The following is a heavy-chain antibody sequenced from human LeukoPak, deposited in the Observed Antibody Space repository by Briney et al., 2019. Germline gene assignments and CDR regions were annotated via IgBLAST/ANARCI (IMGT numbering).Heavy chain of an antibody. CDR1: GYSFTSYW. CDR3: ARRLNYYYDSSGYSADY. CDR2: IYPGDSDT. Sequence: GESLKISCKGSGYSFTSYWIGWVRQMPGKGLEWMGIIYPGDSDTRYSPSFQGQVTISADKSISTAYLQWSSLKASDTAMYYCARRLNYYYDSSGYSADYWGQGTLVTVSS. J-gene: IGHJ4*02. D-gene: IGHD3-22*01. V-gene: IGHV5-51*01.